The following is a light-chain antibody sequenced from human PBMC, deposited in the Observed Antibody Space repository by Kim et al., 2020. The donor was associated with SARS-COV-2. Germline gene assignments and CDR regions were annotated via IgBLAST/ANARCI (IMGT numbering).Light chain of an antibody. CDR1: QSVGKND. J-gene: IGKJ4*01. CDR2: DAS. CDR3: HQYAASPLT. Sequence: LSPGERAIRSCRASQSVGKNDLAGYQQKPGQAPRLLIYDASTRATGTPDRFSGSVSGTDFTLTISRLEPEDFAVYHCHQYAASPLTFGGGTKLEI. V-gene: IGKV3-20*01.